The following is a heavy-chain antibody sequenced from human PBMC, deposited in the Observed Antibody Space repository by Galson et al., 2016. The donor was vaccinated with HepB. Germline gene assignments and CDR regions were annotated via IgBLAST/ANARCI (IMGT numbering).Heavy chain of an antibody. D-gene: IGHD4-23*01. CDR2: ISHDDNDK. CDR3: SRDRNFRRGGGPLDH. J-gene: IGHJ4*02. Sequence: SLRLSCAASGFPFSNYDIHWVRQAPGKGLEWVAVISHDDNDKYYADSVKGRITISRDNSRNTVTLQLKNVRREDTAVSYCSRDRNFRRGGGPLDHWGQGTLVTVSS. CDR1: GFPFSNYD. V-gene: IGHV3-30*04.